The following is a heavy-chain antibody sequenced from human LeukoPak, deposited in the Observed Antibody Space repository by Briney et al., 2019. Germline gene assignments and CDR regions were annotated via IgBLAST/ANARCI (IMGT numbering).Heavy chain of an antibody. Sequence: GGSLRLSCAAAGFTVSSNYMSWVRQAAGEGLGWVSVIYGGGSTYHAHSVKGRFTMSRDNSKNTLYLQMNSLRAEDTAVYYCARESTGSSSPHYYYYMDVWGKGTTVTVSS. CDR2: IYGGGST. J-gene: IGHJ6*03. D-gene: IGHD6-6*01. CDR1: GFTVSSNY. V-gene: IGHV3-66*02. CDR3: ARESTGSSSPHYYYYMDV.